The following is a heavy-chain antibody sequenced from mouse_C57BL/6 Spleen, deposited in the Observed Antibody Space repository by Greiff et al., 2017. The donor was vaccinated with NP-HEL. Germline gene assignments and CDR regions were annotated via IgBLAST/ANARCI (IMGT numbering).Heavy chain of an antibody. J-gene: IGHJ1*03. CDR1: GFTFSDYG. V-gene: IGHV5-17*01. CDR3: ARGDYYGSSYWYFDV. CDR2: ISSGSSTI. Sequence: EVQLVESGGGLVKPGGSLKLSCAASGFTFSDYGMHWVRQAPEKGLEWVAYISSGSSTIYYADTVKGRFTISRDNAKNTLFLQMTSLRSEDTAMYYGARGDYYGSSYWYFDVWGTGTTVTVSS. D-gene: IGHD1-1*01.